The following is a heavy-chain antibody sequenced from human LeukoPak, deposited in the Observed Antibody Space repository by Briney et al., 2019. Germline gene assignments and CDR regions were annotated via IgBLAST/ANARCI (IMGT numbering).Heavy chain of an antibody. CDR2: ISYDGSNK. CDR3: AKDSKRWKTYYYASGSYHFDY. Sequence: GGSLRLSCEASGFTFSSYAMHWVRQAPGKGLEWVAVISYDGSNKYYADSVKGRFTISRDNSKNTLYLQMNSLRPEDTAVYYCAKDSKRWKTYYYASGSYHFDYWGQGTLVTVSS. J-gene: IGHJ4*02. CDR1: GFTFSSYA. V-gene: IGHV3-30*04. D-gene: IGHD3-10*01.